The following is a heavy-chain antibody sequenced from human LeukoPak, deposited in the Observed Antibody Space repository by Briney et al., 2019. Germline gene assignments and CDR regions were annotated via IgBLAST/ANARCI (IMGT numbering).Heavy chain of an antibody. D-gene: IGHD4-4*01. J-gene: IGHJ4*02. CDR3: ARDHVHSNSDY. V-gene: IGHV3-23*01. CDR2: ISGSGGST. Sequence: GGSLRLSCAASGFTFSSYAMSWVRQAPGKGLEWVSAISGSGGSTYYADSVKGRFTISRDNSKNTLYLQMSSLRAEDTAVYYCARDHVHSNSDYWGQGTLVTVSS. CDR1: GFTFSSYA.